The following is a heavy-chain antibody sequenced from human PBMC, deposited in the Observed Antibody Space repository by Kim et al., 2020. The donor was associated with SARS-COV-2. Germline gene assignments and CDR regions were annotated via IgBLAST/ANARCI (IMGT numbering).Heavy chain of an antibody. J-gene: IGHJ6*02. CDR2: IDLSDSYA. CDR3: ARHGHEYSTSSYYYYGKDV. Sequence: GESLKISCKGSGYSFTSYWISWVRQMPGKGLEWMGRIDLSDSYAKYSPSFQGHVTISPDKSISTAYLQWSRLKASDTAMYYCARHGHEYSTSSYYYYGKDVWGLGTTVTVSS. CDR1: GYSFTSYW. V-gene: IGHV5-10-1*01. D-gene: IGHD6-6*01.